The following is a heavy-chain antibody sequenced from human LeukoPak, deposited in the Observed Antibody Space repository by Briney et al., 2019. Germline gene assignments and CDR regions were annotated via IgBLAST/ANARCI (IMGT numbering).Heavy chain of an antibody. CDR3: AKGEGDY. Sequence: GGSLRLSCAASGFSFNNYGMTWVRRAPGTGLEWVSTISSDGRNTHYADSVRGRFTISRDNSKNTLYLQMNSLRAEDTAVYYCAKGEGDYWGQGTLVTVSS. CDR2: ISSDGRNT. CDR1: GFSFNNYG. D-gene: IGHD1-26*01. V-gene: IGHV3-23*01. J-gene: IGHJ4*02.